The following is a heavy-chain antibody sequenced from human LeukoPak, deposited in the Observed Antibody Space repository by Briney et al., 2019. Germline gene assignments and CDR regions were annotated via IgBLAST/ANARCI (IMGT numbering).Heavy chain of an antibody. D-gene: IGHD6-19*01. Sequence: HSGGSLRLSCAASGFTFSSYWMSWVRQAPGKGLEWVSYISSSGFTIYYADSVKGRFTVSRDNAKNSLYLQMNSLRAEDTAVYYCATLWPYNSGWFAYWGQGTLVTVSS. CDR1: GFTFSSYW. J-gene: IGHJ5*01. CDR2: ISSSGFTI. V-gene: IGHV3-48*04. CDR3: ATLWPYNSGWFAY.